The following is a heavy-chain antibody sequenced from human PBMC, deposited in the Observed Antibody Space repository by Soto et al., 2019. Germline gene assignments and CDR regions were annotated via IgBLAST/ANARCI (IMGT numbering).Heavy chain of an antibody. Sequence: ASVKVSCQASGYSFTDYHIHWVRQAPGQGLEWLGRINPKSGGTSTAQKFQGWVTMTTDTSISTASMELTRLTSEDTAIYYCARGDSTDCSNGVCSFFYNHDMDVWGQGTTVTVSS. CDR2: INPKSGGT. J-gene: IGHJ6*02. CDR1: GYSFTDYH. CDR3: ARGDSTDCSNGVCSFFYNHDMDV. D-gene: IGHD2-8*01. V-gene: IGHV1-2*04.